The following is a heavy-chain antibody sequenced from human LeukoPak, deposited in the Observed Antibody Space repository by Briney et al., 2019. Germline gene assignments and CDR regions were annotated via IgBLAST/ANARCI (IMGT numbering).Heavy chain of an antibody. CDR3: ARQIAAAGTFIDY. CDR2: IYTSGST. Sequence: SETLSLTCTVSGGSISSYYWSWIRQPPGKGLEWIGYIYTSGSTNYNPSLKSRVTISVDTSKNQFSLKLSSVSAADTAVYYCARQIAAAGTFIDYWGQGTLVTVSS. V-gene: IGHV4-4*09. CDR1: GGSISSYY. D-gene: IGHD6-13*01. J-gene: IGHJ4*02.